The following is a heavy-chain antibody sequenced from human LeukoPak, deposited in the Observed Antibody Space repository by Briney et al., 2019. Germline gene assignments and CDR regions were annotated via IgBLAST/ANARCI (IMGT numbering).Heavy chain of an antibody. Sequence: SETLSLTRTVSGGSISSYYWSWIRQPPGKGLEWIGYIYYSGSTNYNPSLKSRVTISLDTSKYQFSLKLSSVTAADTAVYYCARHRDAYNPFDYWGQGTLVTVSS. D-gene: IGHD5-24*01. J-gene: IGHJ4*02. V-gene: IGHV4-59*08. CDR2: IYYSGST. CDR3: ARHRDAYNPFDY. CDR1: GGSISSYY.